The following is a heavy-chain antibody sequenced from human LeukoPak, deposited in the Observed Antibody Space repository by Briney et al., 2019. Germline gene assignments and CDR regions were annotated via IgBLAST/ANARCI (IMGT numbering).Heavy chain of an antibody. CDR3: ASVPSYYFDY. V-gene: IGHV4-30-2*01. J-gene: IGHJ4*02. CDR1: GDSISSGGYY. Sequence: SETLSLTCTVSGDSISSGGYYWSWIRQPPGEGLEWIGYIFHSGSTYYNPSLKSRVTISVDRSKNQFSLELSSVTAADTAVYYCASVPSYYFDYWGQGTLVTVSS. CDR2: IFHSGST.